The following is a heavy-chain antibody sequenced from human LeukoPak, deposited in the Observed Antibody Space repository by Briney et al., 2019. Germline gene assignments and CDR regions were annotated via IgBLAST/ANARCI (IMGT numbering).Heavy chain of an antibody. Sequence: ASVKVSCKASGYTFTSYDINWVRQATGQGLEWMGWMNPNSSNTDYAQKLQGRVTMTTDTSTSTAYMELRSLRSDDTAVYYCARTLLEAAMPDYRGQGTLVTVSS. D-gene: IGHD2-2*01. CDR2: MNPNSSNT. CDR1: GYTFTSYD. V-gene: IGHV1-8*01. CDR3: ARTLLEAAMPDY. J-gene: IGHJ4*02.